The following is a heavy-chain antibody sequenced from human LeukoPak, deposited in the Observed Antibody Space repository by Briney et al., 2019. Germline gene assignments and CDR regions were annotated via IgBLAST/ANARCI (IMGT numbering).Heavy chain of an antibody. Sequence: GRSLRLSCAASGFTFSSYAMHWVRQAPGKGLEWVAAISYDGSNKYYADSVKGRFTISRDNSKNTLYLQMNSLRAEDTAVYYCAREGVVVTASFDYWGQGTLVTVSS. J-gene: IGHJ4*02. D-gene: IGHD2-21*02. V-gene: IGHV3-30-3*01. CDR2: ISYDGSNK. CDR3: AREGVVVTASFDY. CDR1: GFTFSSYA.